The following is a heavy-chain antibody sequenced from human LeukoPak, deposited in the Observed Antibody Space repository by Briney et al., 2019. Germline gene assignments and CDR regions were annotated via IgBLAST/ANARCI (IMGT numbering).Heavy chain of an antibody. CDR1: GGSISSGSYY. CDR3: ARDYGRTGPDAFDI. J-gene: IGHJ3*02. Sequence: PSQTLSLTCTVSGGSISSGSYYWSWIRQPAGKGLEWIGRIYTSGSTNYNPSLKSRVTISVDTSKNQFSLKLSSVTAADTAVYYCARDYGRTGPDAFDIWGQGTMVTISS. D-gene: IGHD7-27*01. V-gene: IGHV4-61*02. CDR2: IYTSGST.